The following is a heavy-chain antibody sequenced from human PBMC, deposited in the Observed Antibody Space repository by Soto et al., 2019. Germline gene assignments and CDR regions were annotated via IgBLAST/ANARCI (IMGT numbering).Heavy chain of an antibody. V-gene: IGHV3-30-3*01. Sequence: GGSLRLSCAASGFTFSSYAMHWVRQAPGKGLEWVAVISYDGGNKYYADSVKGRFTISRDNSKNTLYLQMNSLRAEDTAVYYCARAMVRGVLWAYANDYYYGMDVWGQGTTVTVSS. CDR3: ARAMVRGVLWAYANDYYYGMDV. CDR1: GFTFSSYA. J-gene: IGHJ6*02. CDR2: ISYDGGNK. D-gene: IGHD3-10*01.